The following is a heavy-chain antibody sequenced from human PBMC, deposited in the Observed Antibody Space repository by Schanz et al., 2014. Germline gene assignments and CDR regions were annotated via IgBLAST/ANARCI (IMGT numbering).Heavy chain of an antibody. CDR3: ARGFDFWDR. D-gene: IGHD3-3*01. V-gene: IGHV1-18*01. CDR2: ISPYTGNT. CDR1: GYTFSDYG. Sequence: QVQLVQSGDEVKKPGASVKVSYKTSGYTFSDYGITWVRQAPGQGLEWVGWISPYTGNTHYFDKMEGRVTMTTDTSTSTAYMELRSLRSDDTAVYYCARGFDFWDRWGQGTLVIVSS. J-gene: IGHJ4*02.